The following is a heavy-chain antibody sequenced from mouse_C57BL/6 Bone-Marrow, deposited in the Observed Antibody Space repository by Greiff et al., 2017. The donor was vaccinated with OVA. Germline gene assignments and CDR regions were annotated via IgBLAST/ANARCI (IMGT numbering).Heavy chain of an antibody. D-gene: IGHD1-1*01. Sequence: EVQGVESGGDLVKPGGSLKLSCAASGFTFSSYGMSWVRQTPDKRLEWVATISSGGSYTYYPDSVKGRFTISRDNAKNTLYLRMSNMKSEDTAMYDCARHGDYGSFFDYWGQGTTLTVTS. CDR3: ARHGDYGSFFDY. J-gene: IGHJ2*01. CDR2: ISSGGSYT. V-gene: IGHV5-6*01. CDR1: GFTFSSYG.